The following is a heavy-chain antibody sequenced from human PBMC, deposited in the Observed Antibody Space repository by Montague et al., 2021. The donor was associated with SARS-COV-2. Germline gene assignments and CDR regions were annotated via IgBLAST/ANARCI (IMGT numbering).Heavy chain of an antibody. V-gene: IGHV3-21*01. J-gene: IGHJ4*02. CDR3: ARDLNDYVWGSYRYFDY. Sequence: SLRLSCAASGFTFSSYSMNWVRQAPGKGLEWVSSISSSSSYISYADSVKGRFTISRDNAKNSLYLQMNSLRAEDTAVYYCARDLNDYVWGSYRYFDYWGQGTLVTVSS. CDR1: GFTFSSYS. D-gene: IGHD3-16*02. CDR2: ISSSSSYI.